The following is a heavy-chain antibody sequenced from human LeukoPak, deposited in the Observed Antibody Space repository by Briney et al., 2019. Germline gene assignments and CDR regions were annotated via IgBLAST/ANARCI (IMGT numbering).Heavy chain of an antibody. Sequence: ASVKVSCKASGYTFTSYDINWVRQATGQGLEWMGWMNPNSGNTGYAQKFQGRVTMTRNTSISTAYMELSSLRSEDTAVHYCARGSPHYYDSSGDINFDYWGQGTLVTVSS. CDR3: ARGSPHYYDSSGDINFDY. J-gene: IGHJ4*02. CDR1: GYTFTSYD. D-gene: IGHD3-22*01. V-gene: IGHV1-8*01. CDR2: MNPNSGNT.